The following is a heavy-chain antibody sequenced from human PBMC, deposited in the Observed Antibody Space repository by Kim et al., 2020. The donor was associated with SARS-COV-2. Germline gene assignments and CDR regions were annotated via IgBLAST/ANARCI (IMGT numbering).Heavy chain of an antibody. CDR3: ARVSARYGMDV. V-gene: IGHV4-59*01. J-gene: IGHJ6*02. CDR2: IYYSGST. CDR1: GGSISSYY. Sequence: SETLSLTCTVSGGSISSYYWSWIRQPPGKGLEWIGYIYYSGSTNYNPSLKSRVTISVDTSKNQFSLKLSSVTAADTAVYYCARVSARYGMDVWGQGTTVTVSS.